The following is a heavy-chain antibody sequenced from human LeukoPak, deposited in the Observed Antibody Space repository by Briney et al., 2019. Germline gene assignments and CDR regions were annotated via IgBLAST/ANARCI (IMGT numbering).Heavy chain of an antibody. CDR3: AKGFYYGSGSCDY. CDR1: GFTFSRFG. J-gene: IGHJ4*02. CDR2: IWYDGSNK. V-gene: IGHV3-30*02. Sequence: GGSLRLSCAASGFTFSRFGMHWVRQAPGKGLEWVAVIWYDGSNKYYADSVKGRFTISRDNSKNTLYLQMNSLRAEDTAVYYCAKGFYYGSGSCDYWGQGTLVTVSS. D-gene: IGHD3-10*01.